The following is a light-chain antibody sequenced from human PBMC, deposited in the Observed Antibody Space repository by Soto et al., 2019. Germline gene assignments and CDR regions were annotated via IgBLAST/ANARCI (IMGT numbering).Light chain of an antibody. CDR3: CSFAGSDTDV. J-gene: IGLJ2*01. Sequence: SALTQPRSVSGSPGQSVTISCTGTSSDVGGYNYVSWYQQHPGKAPKVMIYDVSKRPSGVPDRFSGSKSGNTASLTISGLQAEDEADYHCCSFAGSDTDVFGGGTQLTVL. V-gene: IGLV2-11*01. CDR1: SSDVGGYNY. CDR2: DVS.